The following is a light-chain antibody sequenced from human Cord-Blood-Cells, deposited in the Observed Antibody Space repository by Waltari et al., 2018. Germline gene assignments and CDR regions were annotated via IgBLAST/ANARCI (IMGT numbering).Light chain of an antibody. CDR2: GKN. CDR3: NSRDSSGNHWV. J-gene: IGLJ3*02. V-gene: IGLV3-19*01. Sequence: SSELTQDPAVSVALGQTVRITCQGDSLRSSYASWYQQTPGQAPVLVIYGKNNRPSAIPDRFSGSSSGNTASLTITGAQAEDEADYYCNSRDSSGNHWVFGGGTKLTVL. CDR1: SLRSSY.